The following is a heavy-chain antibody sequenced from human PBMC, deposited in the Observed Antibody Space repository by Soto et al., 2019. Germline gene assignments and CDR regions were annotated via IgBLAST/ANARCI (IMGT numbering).Heavy chain of an antibody. CDR1: GFTFSSYW. V-gene: IGHV3-74*01. J-gene: IGHJ4*02. Sequence: EVQLVESGGGLVQPGGSLRLSCAASGFTFSSYWMHWVRQAAGKGLVWVSRINSDGSSTSYADSVKGRFTISRDNAKNTLDLQMDSLRAEDTAVYYCAVAVAGPTAIGYWGQGTLVTVSS. CDR3: AVAVAGPTAIGY. D-gene: IGHD6-19*01. CDR2: INSDGSST.